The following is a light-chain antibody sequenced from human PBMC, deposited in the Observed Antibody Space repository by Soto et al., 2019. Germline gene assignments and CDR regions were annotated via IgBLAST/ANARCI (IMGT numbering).Light chain of an antibody. CDR3: GAWDDSLNGPV. Sequence: QSALTQPPSASGTPGQRVIISCSGSGSNIGSNTVNWYQQLPGAAPKVLIHHDTQRPSGVPDRFSGSKSGISASLAISGLQSEDEADYYCGAWDDSLNGPVFGGGTKLTVL. CDR1: GSNIGSNT. J-gene: IGLJ2*01. V-gene: IGLV1-44*01. CDR2: HDT.